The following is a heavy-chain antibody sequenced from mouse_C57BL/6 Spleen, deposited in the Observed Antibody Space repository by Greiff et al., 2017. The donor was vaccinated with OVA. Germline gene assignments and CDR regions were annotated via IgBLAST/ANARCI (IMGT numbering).Heavy chain of an antibody. D-gene: IGHD1-1*01. CDR3: ARRYDGSSYHWWHVGV. CDR2: IDPSDSYT. CDR1: GYTFTSYW. Sequence: QVQLQQPGAELVMPGASVKLSCKASGYTFTSYWMHWVKQRPGQGLEWIGEIDPSDSYTNYNQKFKGKSTLTVDKSSSTAYMQLSSLTSEDSAVYYCARRYDGSSYHWWHVGVWGTGTTVTVSS. V-gene: IGHV1-69*01. J-gene: IGHJ1*03.